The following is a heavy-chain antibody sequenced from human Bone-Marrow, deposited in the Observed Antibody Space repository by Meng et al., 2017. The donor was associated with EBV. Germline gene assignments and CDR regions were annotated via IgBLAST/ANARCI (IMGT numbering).Heavy chain of an antibody. CDR2: IYYSGST. CDR1: GGSISSSSYS. Sequence: QRQLQEAGPGLVKPSETLSLTCTVSGGSISSSSYSWGWIRQPPGKGREWIGSIYYSGSTYYNPSLKSRVTISVDTSKNQFSLKLSSVTAADTAVYYCAREYDSSGYSDYWGQGTLVTVSS. J-gene: IGHJ4*02. V-gene: IGHV4-39*07. CDR3: AREYDSSGYSDY. D-gene: IGHD3-22*01.